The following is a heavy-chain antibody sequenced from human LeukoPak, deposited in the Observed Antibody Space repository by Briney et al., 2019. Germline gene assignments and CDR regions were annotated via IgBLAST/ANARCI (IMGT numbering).Heavy chain of an antibody. CDR2: ISYSGST. CDR3: ARDYDSSGWDY. J-gene: IGHJ4*02. D-gene: IGHD3-22*01. CDR1: GGSISSYY. Sequence: SETLSLTCTVSGGSISSYYWSWIRQPPGKGLEWVGYISYSGSTNYNPSLKSRVTVSVDMSKNQFSLKLSSVTAADTAVYYCARDYDSSGWDYWGQGTLVTVSS. V-gene: IGHV4-59*01.